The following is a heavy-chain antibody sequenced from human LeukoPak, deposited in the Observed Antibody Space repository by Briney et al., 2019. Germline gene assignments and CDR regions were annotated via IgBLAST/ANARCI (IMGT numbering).Heavy chain of an antibody. D-gene: IGHD1-26*01. CDR1: GFTVSSNY. Sequence: QPGGSLRLSCAASGFTVSSNYMTWVRQAPGKGLEWVSLIYTDGSTYYADSVEGRFTISRDNSKNTLYLQMNSLRAEDTAVYYCAKDRKGRYFDYWGQGTLVTVSS. V-gene: IGHV3-53*01. CDR3: AKDRKGRYFDY. J-gene: IGHJ4*02. CDR2: IYTDGST.